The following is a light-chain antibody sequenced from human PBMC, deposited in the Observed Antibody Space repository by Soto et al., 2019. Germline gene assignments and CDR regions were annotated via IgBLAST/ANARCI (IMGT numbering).Light chain of an antibody. J-gene: IGKJ1*01. CDR3: QQYKTYSRT. V-gene: IGKV1-5*03. Sequence: DIQMTQSPSTLSASVGDRITITCRASQSINTWLAWYQQKPGEAPKLLIYAGSTLERGVPSRFSGSGSGTEFTLTISRLQPDDFATFYCQQYKTYSRTFGQGTKVEVK. CDR1: QSINTW. CDR2: AGS.